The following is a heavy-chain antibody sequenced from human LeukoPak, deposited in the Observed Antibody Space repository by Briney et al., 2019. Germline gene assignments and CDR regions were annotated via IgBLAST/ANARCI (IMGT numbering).Heavy chain of an antibody. V-gene: IGHV3-7*03. CDR3: ARCKGSSGLDYYYYYGMDV. CDR2: IKRDGSEK. J-gene: IGHJ6*02. Sequence: PGGSLRLSCAASGFTFSSYWMSWVRQAPGKGLEWVANIKRDGSEKYYVDSVKGRFTISRDNAKNSLYLQMNSLRAEDTAVYYCARCKGSSGLDYYYYYGMDVWGQGTTVTVSS. D-gene: IGHD6-19*01. CDR1: GFTFSSYW.